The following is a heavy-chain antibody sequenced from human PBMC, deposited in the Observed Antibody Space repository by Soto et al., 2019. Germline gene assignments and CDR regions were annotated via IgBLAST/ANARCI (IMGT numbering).Heavy chain of an antibody. V-gene: IGHV4-59*01. CDR2: IYYSGST. CDR3: ARVGPKTVYYYYYGMDV. D-gene: IGHD4-4*01. J-gene: IGHJ6*02. Sequence: SETLSLTCTVSGGSISNFYSSWIRQPPGKGLEWIGYIYYSGSTNYNPSLKSRVTISVDTSKNRFSLKLSSVTAADTAVYYCARVGPKTVYYYYYGMDVWGQGTTVT. CDR1: GGSISNFY.